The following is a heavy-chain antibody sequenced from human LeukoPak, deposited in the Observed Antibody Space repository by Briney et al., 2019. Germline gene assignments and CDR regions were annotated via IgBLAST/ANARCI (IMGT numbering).Heavy chain of an antibody. CDR1: GFTFSSYS. CDR2: ISWKSGSI. Sequence: GGSLRLSCAASGFTFSSYSMNWVRQAPGKGLEWVSGISWKSGSIGYPDSVKGRFTISRDNAKNSLYLQMNSLRDEDMALYYCAKGARVVVAAAFDYWGQGTLVTVSS. CDR3: AKGARVVVAAAFDY. J-gene: IGHJ4*02. D-gene: IGHD2-2*01. V-gene: IGHV3-9*03.